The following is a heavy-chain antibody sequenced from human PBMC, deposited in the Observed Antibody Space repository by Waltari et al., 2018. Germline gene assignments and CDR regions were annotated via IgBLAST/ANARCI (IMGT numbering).Heavy chain of an antibody. D-gene: IGHD4-17*01. CDR2: IYYSGST. J-gene: IGHJ3*02. CDR3: ARHLLRWPDAFDI. CDR1: DGSISSSSYY. V-gene: IGHV4-39*01. Sequence: QLQLQESGPGLVKPSETLSLTCTVSDGSISSSSYYWGWIRQPPGKGLEWIGSIYYSGSTYYIPSLKRRVTISVDTSKNQFSLKLSSWTAADTAVYYCARHLLRWPDAFDIWGQVTMVIVSS.